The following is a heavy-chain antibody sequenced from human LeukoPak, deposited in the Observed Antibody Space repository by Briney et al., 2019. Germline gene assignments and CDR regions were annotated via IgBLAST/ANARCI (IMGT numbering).Heavy chain of an antibody. Sequence: SETLSLTCTVSGGSFSSVDYYWSWIRQPPGKGLEWIGYIYYTGRTYYNPSLMSRTTMSVDTSQNQFSLGLNSVTAADTAVYYCARVPCSGGSCYSEFDFWGQGTLVTVSS. CDR3: ARVPCSGGSCYSEFDF. V-gene: IGHV4-30-4*01. J-gene: IGHJ4*02. CDR2: IYYTGRT. D-gene: IGHD2-15*01. CDR1: GGSFSSVDYY.